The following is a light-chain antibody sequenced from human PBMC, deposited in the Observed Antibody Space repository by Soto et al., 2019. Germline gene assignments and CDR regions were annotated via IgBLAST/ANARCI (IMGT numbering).Light chain of an antibody. Sequence: EIILTQSPGTRSVSPGERATLSCRGSQSINREFLAWYQQKPGQAPRLLMFQTSTRASGVPDRFSGSGSGTDFTLTITGLEPEDSAVYYCQQYGDSPAYTFGQGTKLEI. V-gene: IGKV3-20*01. J-gene: IGKJ2*01. CDR3: QQYGDSPAYT. CDR2: QTS. CDR1: QSINREF.